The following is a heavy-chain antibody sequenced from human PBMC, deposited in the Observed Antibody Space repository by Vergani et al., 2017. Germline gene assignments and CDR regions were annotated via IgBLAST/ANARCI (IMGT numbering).Heavy chain of an antibody. CDR3: ASLTYCSSTSCYRNKNDAFDI. CDR1: GGSISSSSYY. D-gene: IGHD2-2*01. CDR2: IYYSGST. V-gene: IGHV4-39*01. Sequence: QLQLQESGPGLVKPSETLSLTCTVSGGSISSSSYYWGWIRQPPGKGLEWIGSIYYSGSTYYNPSLKSRVTISVDTSKNQFSLKLGSVTAADTAVYYCASLTYCSSTSCYRNKNDAFDIWGQGTMVAVSS. J-gene: IGHJ3*02.